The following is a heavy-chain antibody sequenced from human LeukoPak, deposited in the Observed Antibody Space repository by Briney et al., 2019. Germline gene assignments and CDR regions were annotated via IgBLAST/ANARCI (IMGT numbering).Heavy chain of an antibody. CDR2: INHSGSI. D-gene: IGHD3-10*01. CDR1: GGSFSGYY. CDR3: ASSYFGYTFDY. Sequence: SETLSLTCTVYGGSFSGYYWSWIRQPPGKGLEWIGEINHSGSINYNPSLKSRVTISVDTSKNQFSLKLSSVTAADTAVYYCASSYFGYTFDYWGQGTLVTVSS. J-gene: IGHJ4*02. V-gene: IGHV4-34*01.